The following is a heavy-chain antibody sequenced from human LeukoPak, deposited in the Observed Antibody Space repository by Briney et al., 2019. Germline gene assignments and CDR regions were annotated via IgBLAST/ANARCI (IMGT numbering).Heavy chain of an antibody. V-gene: IGHV4-34*01. CDR1: GGSFSGYY. Sequence: SETLSLTCAVYGGSFSGYYWSWIRQPPGKGLEWIGEINHSGSTNYNPSLKSRVTISVDTSKNQFSLKLSSVTAADTAVYYCAVLGYRGYWGQGTLVTASS. CDR3: AVLGYRGY. D-gene: IGHD3-9*01. J-gene: IGHJ4*02. CDR2: INHSGST.